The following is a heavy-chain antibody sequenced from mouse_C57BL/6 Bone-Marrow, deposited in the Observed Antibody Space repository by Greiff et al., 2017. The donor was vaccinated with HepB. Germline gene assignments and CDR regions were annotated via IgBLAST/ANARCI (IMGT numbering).Heavy chain of an antibody. CDR1: GYAFSSSW. CDR3: ARPIYDGYALFAY. J-gene: IGHJ3*01. Sequence: VKLQESGPELVKPGASVKISCKASGYAFSSSWMNWVKQRPGKGLEWIGRIYPGDGDTNYNGKFKGKATLTADKSSSTAYMPLSSLTSEDSAVYFCARPIYDGYALFAYWGQGTLVTVSA. V-gene: IGHV1-82*01. CDR2: IYPGDGDT. D-gene: IGHD2-3*01.